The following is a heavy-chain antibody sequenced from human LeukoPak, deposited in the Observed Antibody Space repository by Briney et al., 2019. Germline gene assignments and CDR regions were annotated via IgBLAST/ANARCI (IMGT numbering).Heavy chain of an antibody. CDR2: ISYDGSNK. CDR1: GFTFSSFA. Sequence: GGSLRLSCAASGFTFSSFAMHWVRQASGKGLEWVAVISYDGSNKYYADSVKGRFTISRDNSKNTLYLQMNSLRAEDTAVYYCARGIVWSGYFDNWGQGTLVTVSS. V-gene: IGHV3-30*04. J-gene: IGHJ4*02. D-gene: IGHD3-3*01. CDR3: ARGIVWSGYFDN.